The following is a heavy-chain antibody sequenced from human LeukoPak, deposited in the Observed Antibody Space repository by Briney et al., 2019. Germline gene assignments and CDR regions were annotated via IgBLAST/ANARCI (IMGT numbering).Heavy chain of an antibody. Sequence: GASVKVSCKASGGTXSSYAISWVRQAPGRGLEWMGRIIPILGIANYAQKFQGRVTITADKSTSTAYMELSSLRSEDTAVYYCAREVVEMATIRYWYFDYWGQGTLVTVSS. D-gene: IGHD5-24*01. V-gene: IGHV1-69*04. J-gene: IGHJ4*02. CDR3: AREVVEMATIRYWYFDY. CDR1: GGTXSSYA. CDR2: IIPILGIA.